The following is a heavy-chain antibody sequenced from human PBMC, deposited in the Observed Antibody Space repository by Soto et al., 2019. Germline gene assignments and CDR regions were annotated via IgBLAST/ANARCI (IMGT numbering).Heavy chain of an antibody. J-gene: IGHJ4*02. D-gene: IGHD6-13*01. CDR1: EYSFTTYW. Sequence: PGESLKISCKGSEYSFTTYWIGWVRQMPGKGLGWMGIIYPGVSDTRYSPSFQGQVTISADKSISTAYLQWSSLKASDTAMYYCARLAAAGYYFDYWGQGTLVTVSS. CDR3: ARLAAAGYYFDY. CDR2: IYPGVSDT. V-gene: IGHV5-51*01.